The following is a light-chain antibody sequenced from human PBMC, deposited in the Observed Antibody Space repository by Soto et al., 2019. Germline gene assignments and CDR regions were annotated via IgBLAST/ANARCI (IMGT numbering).Light chain of an antibody. V-gene: IGLV2-14*03. CDR3: SSYTNIGTYV. Sequence: QSALTQPASVSGSPGQSITISCIGTSSDIGGYIHVSWYQHHPGKAPKVMIYDVSNRPSGVSNRFFGSKSGNTASLTISGLQAEDEGDYYCSSYTNIGTYVFGTGTKVTVL. CDR1: SSDIGGYIH. CDR2: DVS. J-gene: IGLJ1*01.